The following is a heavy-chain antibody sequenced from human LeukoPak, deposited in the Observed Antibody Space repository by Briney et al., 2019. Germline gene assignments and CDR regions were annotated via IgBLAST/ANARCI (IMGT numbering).Heavy chain of an antibody. CDR3: ARVNMVRGFGAFDI. CDR2: IYYSGST. V-gene: IGHV4-30-4*01. D-gene: IGHD3-10*01. Sequence: PSETLSLTCTVSGGSISSGDYYWSWIRQPPGRGLEWIGYIYYSGSTYYNPSLKSRVTISVDTSKNQFSLKLSSVTAADTAVYYCARVNMVRGFGAFDIWGQGTMVTVSS. J-gene: IGHJ3*02. CDR1: GGSISSGDYY.